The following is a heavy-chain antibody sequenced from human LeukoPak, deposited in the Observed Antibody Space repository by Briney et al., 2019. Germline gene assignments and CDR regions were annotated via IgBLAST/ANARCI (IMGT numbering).Heavy chain of an antibody. Sequence: SETLSLTCAVYGGSFSGYYWSWIRQPPGKGLEWIGEINHSGSTNYNPSLKSRVTISVDTSKNQFSLKLSSVTAADTAVYYCTRRGYGYPRTYYFDYWGQGTLVTVSS. CDR3: TRRGYGYPRTYYFDY. CDR2: INHSGST. CDR1: GGSFSGYY. V-gene: IGHV4-34*01. D-gene: IGHD5-18*01. J-gene: IGHJ4*02.